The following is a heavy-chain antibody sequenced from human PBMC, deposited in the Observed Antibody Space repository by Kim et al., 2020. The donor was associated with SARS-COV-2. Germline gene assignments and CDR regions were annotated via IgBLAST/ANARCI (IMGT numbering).Heavy chain of an antibody. CDR3: ARGPSPYYYGSGRSAFDI. CDR2: ISSSSSTI. Sequence: GGSLRLSCAASGFTFSSYSMNWVRQAPGKGLEWVSYISSSSSTIYYADSVKGRFTISRDNAKNSLYLQMNSLRDEDTAVYYCARGPSPYYYGSGRSAFDIWGQGTMVTVSS. V-gene: IGHV3-48*02. CDR1: GFTFSSYS. J-gene: IGHJ3*02. D-gene: IGHD3-10*01.